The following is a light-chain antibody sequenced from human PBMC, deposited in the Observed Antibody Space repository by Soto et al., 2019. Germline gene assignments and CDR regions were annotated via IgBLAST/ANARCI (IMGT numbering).Light chain of an antibody. V-gene: IGLV1-44*01. J-gene: IGLJ3*02. CDR1: SSNLGSNT. CDR3: AAWDDSLNGWV. Sequence: ELTQPPSVSVAPGQRVTISCSGSSSNLGSNTVNWYQQLPGTAPKLLIYSNNQRPSGVPDRFSGSKSGTSASLAISGLQSEDESDYYCAAWDDSLNGWVFGGGTKLTVL. CDR2: SNN.